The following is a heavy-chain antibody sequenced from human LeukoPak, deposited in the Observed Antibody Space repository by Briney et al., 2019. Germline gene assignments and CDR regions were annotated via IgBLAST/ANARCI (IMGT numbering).Heavy chain of an antibody. J-gene: IGHJ6*02. CDR1: GGAFSSYA. D-gene: IGHD6-13*01. CDR3: ASSSSSWSSYYYYGMDV. Sequence: SVKVSCKASGGAFSSYAISWVRQAPGQGLEWMGRIIPILGIANYAQKFQGRVTITADKSTSTAYMELSSLRSEDTAVYYCASSSSSWSSYYYYGMDVWGQGTTVTVSS. CDR2: IIPILGIA. V-gene: IGHV1-69*04.